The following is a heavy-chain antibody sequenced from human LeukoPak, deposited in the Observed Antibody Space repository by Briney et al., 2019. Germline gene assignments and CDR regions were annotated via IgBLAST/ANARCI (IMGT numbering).Heavy chain of an antibody. CDR2: IYSGGST. V-gene: IGHV3-53*01. D-gene: IGHD3-22*01. Sequence: GGSLRLSCAASGFTVSSNYMSWVRQAPGKGLEWVSVIYSGGSTYYADSVKGRFTISRDNAKNSLYLQMNSLRAEDTAVYYCARDSYDSSGYYYRSDAFDIWGQGTMVTVSS. CDR1: GFTVSSNY. CDR3: ARDSYDSSGYYYRSDAFDI. J-gene: IGHJ3*02.